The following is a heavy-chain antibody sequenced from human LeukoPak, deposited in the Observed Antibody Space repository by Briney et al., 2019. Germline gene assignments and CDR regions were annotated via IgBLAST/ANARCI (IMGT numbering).Heavy chain of an antibody. J-gene: IGHJ4*02. V-gene: IGHV1-24*01. CDR2: FDPEDGET. CDR1: GYTLTELS. Sequence: ASVKVSCKVSGYTLTELSMHWERQAPGKGLEWMGGFDPEDGETIYAQMFQGRVTMTEDTSTDTAYMELSSLRSEDTAVYYCATGPMTYFDYWGQGTLVTVSS. CDR3: ATGPMTYFDY.